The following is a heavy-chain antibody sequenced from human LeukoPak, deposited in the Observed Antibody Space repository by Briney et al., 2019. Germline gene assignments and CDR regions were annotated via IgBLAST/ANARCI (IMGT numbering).Heavy chain of an antibody. J-gene: IGHJ4*02. CDR3: AKAGPLGPAAADY. V-gene: IGHV3-21*04. D-gene: IGHD2-2*01. CDR2: ISSSSSYI. CDR1: GFTFSSYS. Sequence: PGGCLRLSCAASGFTFSSYSMNWVRQAPGKGLEWVSSISSSSSYIYYADSVKGRFTISRDNANNSLYLQMNSLRTEDTALYYCAKAGPLGPAAADYWGQGTLVTVSS.